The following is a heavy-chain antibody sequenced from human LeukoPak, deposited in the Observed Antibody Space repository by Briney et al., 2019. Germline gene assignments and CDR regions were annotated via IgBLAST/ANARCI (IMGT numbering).Heavy chain of an antibody. J-gene: IGHJ4*02. V-gene: IGHV3-66*01. Sequence: GGSLRLSCAASGFIVSNNYMNWVRQAPGKGPEWVSVIYTGGSTYYADSVKGRFTISRDNSENTLYLQMSSLRAEDTAVYYCARGQGSSDWCLDYWGQGTLVTVSS. CDR2: IYTGGST. CDR1: GFIVSNNY. D-gene: IGHD6-13*01. CDR3: ARGQGSSDWCLDY.